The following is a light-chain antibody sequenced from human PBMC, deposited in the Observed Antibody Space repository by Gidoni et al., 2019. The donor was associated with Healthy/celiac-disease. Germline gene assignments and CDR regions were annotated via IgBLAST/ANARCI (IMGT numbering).Light chain of an antibody. CDR1: QSISSY. CDR2: AAS. Sequence: DIQMTQSPSSLSASVGDRVTITCRASQSISSYLNWYQQKPGKARKLLIYAASSLQSGVPSRCSGSGYGTDFLLTISRLQPEDFATYYRQQSYSTPWTFGQGTKVEIK. J-gene: IGKJ1*01. V-gene: IGKV1-39*01. CDR3: QQSYSTPWT.